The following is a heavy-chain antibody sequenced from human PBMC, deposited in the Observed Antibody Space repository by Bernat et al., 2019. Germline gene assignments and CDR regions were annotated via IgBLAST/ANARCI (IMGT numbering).Heavy chain of an antibody. D-gene: IGHD4-11*01. Sequence: VELVESGGGLVQPGGSLRLSCAASGFTFSSYWMHWVRQAPGKGLVWVSRINSDGSSTSYADSVKGRFTISRDNAKNTLYLQMNSLRAEDTAVYYCARSDPRLVGMDVWGQGTTVTVSS. J-gene: IGHJ6*02. CDR2: INSDGSST. V-gene: IGHV3-74*02. CDR1: GFTFSSYW. CDR3: ARSDPRLVGMDV.